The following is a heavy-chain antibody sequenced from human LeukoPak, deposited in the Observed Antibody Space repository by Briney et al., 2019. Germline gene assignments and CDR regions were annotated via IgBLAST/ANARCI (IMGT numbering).Heavy chain of an antibody. V-gene: IGHV3-11*04. CDR2: ISSSGSNR. D-gene: IGHD3-22*01. J-gene: IGHJ1*01. CDR3: ARAQYYYDSSPFQH. CDR1: GFTFGDYY. Sequence: SGGSLRLSCAASGFTFGDYYMTWIRQAPGQGLEWVSYISSSGSNRYYADSVKGRFTISRDNAQNSLYLQMNSLRAEDTAVYYCARAQYYYDSSPFQHWGQGTLVTVSS.